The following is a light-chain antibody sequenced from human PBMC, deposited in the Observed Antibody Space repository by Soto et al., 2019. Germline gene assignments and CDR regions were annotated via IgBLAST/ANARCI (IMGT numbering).Light chain of an antibody. CDR3: QQANRFPFT. J-gene: IGKJ3*01. CDR2: AAS. CDR1: QIIGSW. V-gene: IGKV1-12*02. Sequence: DIQMTQSPSSVSASIGDRVTMTCRASQIIGSWLAWYQQKPGKAPTLLIYAASSLQSGVPPRFSGSGSGTDFTLTITSLQAEDAAKDYYQQANRFPFTFGPGTKVVI.